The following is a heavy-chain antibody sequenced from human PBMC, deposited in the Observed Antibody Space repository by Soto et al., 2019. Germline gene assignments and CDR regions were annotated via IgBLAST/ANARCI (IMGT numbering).Heavy chain of an antibody. CDR1: GFTFGNYG. D-gene: IGHD1-26*01. V-gene: IGHV3-30*18. CDR3: AKGGGSARDFDY. J-gene: IGHJ4*02. Sequence: AGGSLRLSCTGSGFTFGNYGMHWVRQAPGKGLEWVASTSYDGNNKYYADSLKGRFTISRDNSKKMVYLQMTSLGPEETAVYYGAKGGGSARDFDYWGQGALVTVSS. CDR2: TSYDGNNK.